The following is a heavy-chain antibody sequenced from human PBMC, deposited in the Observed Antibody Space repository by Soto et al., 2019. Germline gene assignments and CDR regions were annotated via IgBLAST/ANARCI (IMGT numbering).Heavy chain of an antibody. CDR2: IYHSVST. CDR1: GGSISSGGYS. CDR3: ARVPAY. V-gene: IGHV4-30-2*01. J-gene: IGHJ4*02. Sequence: QLQLLESGSGLVKPSQTLSLTCAVSGGSISSGGYSWSWIRQPPGKGLEYIGYIYHSVSTYYNPSLKSRITITVDRSKNQFSLRLSSVTAADTAVYYCARVPAYWGQGTLVTVSS.